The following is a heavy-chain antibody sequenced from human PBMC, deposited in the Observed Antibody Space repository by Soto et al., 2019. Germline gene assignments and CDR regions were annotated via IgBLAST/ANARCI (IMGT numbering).Heavy chain of an antibody. J-gene: IGHJ4*02. CDR1: AFTFSSYG. D-gene: IGHD1-1*01. CDR3: ARGHWKDGYPDY. V-gene: IGHV3-33*03. Sequence: QVQLVESGGGVVQPGRSLRLSCAASAFTFSSYGMHWVRQVPGKGLEWVAVIWYDGSYKYCEDSVKGRFTISRDNSKNTMYLQMNSLRAEDTAVYYCARGHWKDGYPDYWGQGTLVTVSS. CDR2: IWYDGSYK.